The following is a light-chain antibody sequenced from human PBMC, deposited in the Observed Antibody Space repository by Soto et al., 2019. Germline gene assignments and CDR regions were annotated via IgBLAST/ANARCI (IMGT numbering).Light chain of an antibody. CDR2: GAS. J-gene: IGKJ5*01. Sequence: EIVLTQSPATLSLSPGERATLSCRASQSVSSNLAWYQQKPGQAPRLLIYGASTRATGIPARFSGSGSGTEFTLTISSLQSDDCAVYYCQQYYNWPTFGQGTRLEIK. V-gene: IGKV3-15*01. CDR1: QSVSSN. CDR3: QQYYNWPT.